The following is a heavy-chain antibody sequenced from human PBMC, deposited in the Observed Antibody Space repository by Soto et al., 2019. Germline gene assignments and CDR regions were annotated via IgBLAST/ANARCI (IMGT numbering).Heavy chain of an antibody. V-gene: IGHV5-51*01. J-gene: IGHJ5*02. D-gene: IGHD3-9*01. CDR1: GYSFNSYW. Sequence: GESLKISCEGSGYSFNSYWTGWVRQMPGKGLEWMGIIHPSDSDTRYSPSFQAQVTISADKSISTAYLQWSSLKASDTAMYYCAIHLTGYEDSWGQGTLVTVSS. CDR2: IHPSDSDT. CDR3: AIHLTGYEDS.